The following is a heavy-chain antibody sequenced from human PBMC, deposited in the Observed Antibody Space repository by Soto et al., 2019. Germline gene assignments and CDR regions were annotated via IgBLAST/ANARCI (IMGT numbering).Heavy chain of an antibody. CDR2: VYDTDGT. CDR3: SSWRLQEHAYDI. D-gene: IGHD4-4*01. J-gene: IGHJ3*02. Sequence: DVQLVESGGGLIQPGGSLRLSCEAFGLTVSGKKYMAWVRQAPGKGLEWVSGVYDTDGTHYADSVKGRFTSTRDSSKTIVYLQMHSLRPDDTAVYYCSSWRLQEHAYDIWGLGTTVTVSS. CDR1: GLTVSGKKY. V-gene: IGHV3-53*01.